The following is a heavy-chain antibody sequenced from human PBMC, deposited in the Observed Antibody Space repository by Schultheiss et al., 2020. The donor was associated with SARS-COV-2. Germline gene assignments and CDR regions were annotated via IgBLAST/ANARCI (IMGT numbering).Heavy chain of an antibody. Sequence: SETLSLTCTVSGGSISSSNWWSWVRQPPGKGLEWIGEIYHSGSTNYNPSLKSRVTISVDKSKNHLSLKLSSVTAADTAVYYCAKDLGGFDYWGQGTLVTVSS. J-gene: IGHJ4*02. CDR3: AKDLGGFDY. CDR1: GGSISSSNW. D-gene: IGHD2-15*01. V-gene: IGHV4-4*02. CDR2: IYHSGST.